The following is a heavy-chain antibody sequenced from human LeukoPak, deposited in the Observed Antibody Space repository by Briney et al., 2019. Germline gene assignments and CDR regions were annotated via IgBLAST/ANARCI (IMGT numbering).Heavy chain of an antibody. V-gene: IGHV3-64D*09. CDR2: ISDSGGST. D-gene: IGHD2-15*01. CDR1: GFPFSSYA. CDR3: VRGYSFGPYGMDV. Sequence: GGSLRLSCSASGFPFSSYAMHWVRQAPGKRLEYISAISDSGGSTYYADSVKGRFTISRDNSKNTLYLQMSSLRAEDTAVYFCVRGYSFGPYGMDVWGQGTTVTVSS. J-gene: IGHJ6*02.